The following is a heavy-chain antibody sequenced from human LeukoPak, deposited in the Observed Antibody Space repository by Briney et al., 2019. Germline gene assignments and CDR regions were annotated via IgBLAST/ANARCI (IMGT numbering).Heavy chain of an antibody. D-gene: IGHD4-17*01. V-gene: IGHV4-59*01. J-gene: IGHJ3*02. Sequence: SETLSLTCTVSGGSISHYYWSWIRQPPGRGLEWIGYISYIGTTNYNPSLKSRVTISIDTSTNQFSLKLSSVTTADTAVYYCARDLVTVTKGFDIWGLGTMVSVSS. CDR2: ISYIGTT. CDR3: ARDLVTVTKGFDI. CDR1: GGSISHYY.